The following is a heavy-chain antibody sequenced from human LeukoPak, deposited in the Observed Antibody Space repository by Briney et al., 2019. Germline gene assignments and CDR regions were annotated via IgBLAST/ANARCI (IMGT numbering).Heavy chain of an antibody. CDR2: ISSSGSSI. Sequence: GGSLRLSCAASGFTFSDYYMNWIRQAPGKGLEWVSYISSSGSSIDYADSVKGRFIISRDNAKNSLFLQMNSLRGEDTAVYYCARCTTGKTFGSLREIKKSREIDYWGQGTLVTVSS. V-gene: IGHV3-11*04. J-gene: IGHJ4*02. CDR3: ARCTTGKTFGSLREIKKSREIDY. D-gene: IGHD1-1*01. CDR1: GFTFSDYY.